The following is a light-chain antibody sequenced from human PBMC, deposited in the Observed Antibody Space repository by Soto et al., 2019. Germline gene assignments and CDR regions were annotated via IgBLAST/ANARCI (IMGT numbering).Light chain of an antibody. Sequence: QSALTQPASVSGSPGQSITISCTGTSSDIGDYTHVSWYQQHPGKAPKLIIYEVSDRPSEVSNRFSGSKSGNTASLTISGLQTEDEAEYYFCSYTSISNSAVFGGGTKLTVL. J-gene: IGLJ2*01. V-gene: IGLV2-14*01. CDR3: CSYTSISNSAV. CDR2: EVS. CDR1: SSDIGDYTH.